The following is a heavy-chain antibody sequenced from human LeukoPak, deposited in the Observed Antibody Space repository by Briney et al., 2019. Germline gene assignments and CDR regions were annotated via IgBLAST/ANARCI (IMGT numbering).Heavy chain of an antibody. CDR3: ARDPGGGRTHGY. Sequence: PGGSQTLYCAPSRFTVGHSYIRWVPQAPGKLLEGVSVIYCDGRTYYADSVKARFTISRDNSKNTLYLQMNSLRADDTAVYYCARDPGGGRTHGYWGQGTLVTVSS. D-gene: IGHD2-8*01. CDR2: IYCDGRT. V-gene: IGHV3-66*02. J-gene: IGHJ4*02. CDR1: RFTVGHSY.